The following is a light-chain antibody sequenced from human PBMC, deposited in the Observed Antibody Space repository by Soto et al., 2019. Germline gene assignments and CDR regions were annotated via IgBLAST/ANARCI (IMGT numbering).Light chain of an antibody. V-gene: IGLV2-11*01. CDR2: DVS. Sequence: QSVLTQPRSVSGSPGQSVTISCTGTSSDVGGYIYVSWYQQYPAKAPKVMIYDVSRRPSGVPDRFSGSKSGNTASLTISGLQAEDEADYYCCSYAGSFTWVFGGGTKLTVL. J-gene: IGLJ3*02. CDR3: CSYAGSFTWV. CDR1: SSDVGGYIY.